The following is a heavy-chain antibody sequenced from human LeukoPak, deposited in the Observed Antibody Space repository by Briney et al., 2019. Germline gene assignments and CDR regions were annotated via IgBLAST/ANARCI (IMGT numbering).Heavy chain of an antibody. V-gene: IGHV3-23*01. J-gene: IGHJ4*02. D-gene: IGHD2-8*01. CDR3: ARVPPMGYFDY. CDR1: GFTFSSYA. Sequence: PGRSLRLSCAASGFTFSSYAMSWVRQAPGKGLEWVSSVSGGGGNTYYADSVKGRFTISRDNSKNTLFLQMNSLRAEDTAVYYCARVPPMGYFDYWGQGTLVTVSS. CDR2: VSGGGGNT.